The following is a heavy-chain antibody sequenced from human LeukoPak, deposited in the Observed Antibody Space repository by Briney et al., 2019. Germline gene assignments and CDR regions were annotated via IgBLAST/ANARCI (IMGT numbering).Heavy chain of an antibody. J-gene: IGHJ4*02. D-gene: IGHD5-12*01. Sequence: SETLSLTCAVYGGSFSGYYWNWIRQPPGKGLDWIGKINQSGITNYNPSLKSRVTVSVAKSKNQFSLRLSSVTAADTAVYYCARLTGYDWESSYDYWGQGTLVTVSS. V-gene: IGHV4-34*01. CDR3: ARLTGYDWESSYDY. CDR1: GGSFSGYY. CDR2: INQSGIT.